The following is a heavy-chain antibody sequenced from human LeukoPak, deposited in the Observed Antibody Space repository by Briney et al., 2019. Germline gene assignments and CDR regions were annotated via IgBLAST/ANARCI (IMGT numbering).Heavy chain of an antibody. CDR1: GYTFTSYG. Sequence: WASVKVSCKASGYTFTSYGISWVRQAPGQGLEWMGWISAYNGNTNYAQKLQGRVTMTTDTSTSTAYMELRSLRSDDTAVYYCARDLSYDSSGAYYYGMDVRGQGTTVTVSS. D-gene: IGHD3-22*01. V-gene: IGHV1-18*01. CDR3: ARDLSYDSSGAYYYGMDV. J-gene: IGHJ6*02. CDR2: ISAYNGNT.